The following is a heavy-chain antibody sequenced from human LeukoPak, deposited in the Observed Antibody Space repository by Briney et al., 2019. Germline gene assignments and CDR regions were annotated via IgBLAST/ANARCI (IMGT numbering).Heavy chain of an antibody. CDR1: GFTFSRYW. CDR3: KSGGAAPGSFDY. V-gene: IGHV3-7*01. CDR2: IKYDGYEE. D-gene: IGHD1-1*01. J-gene: IGHJ4*02. Sequence: GGSLRLSCAASGFTFSRYWMSWMRQAPGKGLEWVANIKYDGYEEYYVDSVKGRFTISRDNTKNSLYLQLNSLRVDDTAVYYCKSGGAAPGSFDYWGQGTLVTVSP.